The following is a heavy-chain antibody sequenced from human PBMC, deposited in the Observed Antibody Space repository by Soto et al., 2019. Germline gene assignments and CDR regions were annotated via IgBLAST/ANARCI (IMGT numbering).Heavy chain of an antibody. D-gene: IGHD2-2*02. Sequence: EVQLLESGGDLVQPGGSLRLSCAASGFTFRNYAMGWARQAPGKGLEWVSVISETGDITYYADSVKGRFTISRDNSKDTLYPQMNRLRDEDTAVYYCAKQVTAGTALYDYWGQGSLVTVSS. V-gene: IGHV3-23*01. CDR1: GFTFRNYA. CDR3: AKQVTAGTALYDY. CDR2: ISETGDIT. J-gene: IGHJ4*02.